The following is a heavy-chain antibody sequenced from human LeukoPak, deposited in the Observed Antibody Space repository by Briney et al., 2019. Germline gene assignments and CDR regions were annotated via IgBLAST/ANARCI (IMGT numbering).Heavy chain of an antibody. V-gene: IGHV4-39*01. CDR2: INYSGST. CDR1: GGSVSSTTYY. D-gene: IGHD3-10*01. CDR3: ARYVVYGSGKYYFDY. Sequence: PSETLSLTCTVSGGSVSSTTYYWSWIRQPPGKGLEWIASINYSGSTYYNPSLKSRVTISVDTSENQFSLKLSSVTAADTAVYYCARYVVYGSGKYYFDYWGQGTPVTVSS. J-gene: IGHJ4*02.